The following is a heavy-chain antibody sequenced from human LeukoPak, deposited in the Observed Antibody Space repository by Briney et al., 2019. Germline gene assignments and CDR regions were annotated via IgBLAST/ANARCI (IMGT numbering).Heavy chain of an antibody. Sequence: PSETLSLTCAVYGGSFSGYYWSWIRQPPGKGLEWIGEINHSGSTNYNPSLKSRVTISVDTSKNQFSLKLSSVTAADTAVYYCARGGTDSSSWYFLFGNYYYYYGMDVWGQGTTVTVSS. V-gene: IGHV4-34*01. CDR3: ARGGTDSSSWYFLFGNYYYYYGMDV. CDR2: INHSGST. D-gene: IGHD6-13*01. J-gene: IGHJ6*02. CDR1: GGSFSGYY.